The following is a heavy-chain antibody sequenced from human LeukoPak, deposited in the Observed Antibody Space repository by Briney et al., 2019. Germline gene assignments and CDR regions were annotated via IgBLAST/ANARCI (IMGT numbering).Heavy chain of an antibody. CDR1: GGSISSSSYY. Sequence: KASETLSLTCTVSGGSISSSSYYWGWIRQPPGKGLEWIGSIYYSGSTYYNPSLKSRVTISVDTSKNQFSLKLSSVTAADTAVYYCARRGSIAAREYYFDYWGQGTLVTVSS. CDR2: IYYSGST. D-gene: IGHD6-6*01. J-gene: IGHJ4*02. V-gene: IGHV4-39*01. CDR3: ARRGSIAAREYYFDY.